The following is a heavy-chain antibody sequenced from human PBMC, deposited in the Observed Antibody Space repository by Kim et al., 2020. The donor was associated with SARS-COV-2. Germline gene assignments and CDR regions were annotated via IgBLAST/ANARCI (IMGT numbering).Heavy chain of an antibody. J-gene: IGHJ5*02. V-gene: IGHV4-30-2*01. D-gene: IGHD6-19*01. CDR1: GGSISSGGYS. Sequence: SETLSLTCAVSGGSISSGGYSWSWIRQPPGKGLEWIGYIYHSGSTYYNPSLKSRVTITEDRSKNQFSLKLSPVTAAATAVYYGARDGGAGWFDPWGQG. CDR3: ARDGGAGWFDP. CDR2: IYHSGST.